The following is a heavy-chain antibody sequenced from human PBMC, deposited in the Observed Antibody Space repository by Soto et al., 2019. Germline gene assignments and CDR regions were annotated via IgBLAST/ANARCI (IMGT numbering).Heavy chain of an antibody. CDR1: GGSISNYF. J-gene: IGHJ4*02. CDR2: IDNSGST. D-gene: IGHD3-3*01. V-gene: IGHV4-4*07. Sequence: SEAPAISCTFSGGSISNYFCSWIRQPAGKGLEWIGRIDNSGSTNYNPSLKSRITMSADTSRNQFSLKLNSVTAADTAVYYCARGGQDFWSGPFDYWGQGALVTVS. CDR3: ARGGQDFWSGPFDY.